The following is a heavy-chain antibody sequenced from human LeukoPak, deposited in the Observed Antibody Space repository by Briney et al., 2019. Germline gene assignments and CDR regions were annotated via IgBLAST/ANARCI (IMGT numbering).Heavy chain of an antibody. D-gene: IGHD3-22*01. CDR3: ARDFRSSGYHDY. J-gene: IGHJ4*02. V-gene: IGHV3-30-3*01. Sequence: GGSLRLSCAASGFTFSSYAMHWVRQAPGKGLEWVAVISYDGSNKYYADSVKGRFTISRDNSKNTLYLQMNSLRAEDTAVYYCARDFRSSGYHDYWGQGTLVTVSS. CDR1: GFTFSSYA. CDR2: ISYDGSNK.